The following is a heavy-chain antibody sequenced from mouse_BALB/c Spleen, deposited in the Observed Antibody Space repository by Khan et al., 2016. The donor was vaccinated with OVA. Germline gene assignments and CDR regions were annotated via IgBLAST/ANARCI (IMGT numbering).Heavy chain of an antibody. Sequence: VQLKQFGAELVKPGASVKLSCTASGFNIKDTYMHWVKQRPEQGLEWIGRVDPASDNTKYDPQFQAKATITADPSSNIAYLQLRRLTSEDTAVYYCARSTSLWPMDYWGQGTSVTVSS. V-gene: IGHV14-3*02. J-gene: IGHJ4*01. CDR1: GFNIKDTY. CDR3: ARSTSLWPMDY. CDR2: VDPASDNT. D-gene: IGHD1-1*01.